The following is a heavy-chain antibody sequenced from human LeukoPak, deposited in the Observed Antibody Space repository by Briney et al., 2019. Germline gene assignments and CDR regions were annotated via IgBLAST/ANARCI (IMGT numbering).Heavy chain of an antibody. D-gene: IGHD3-3*01. J-gene: IGHJ4*02. CDR1: GXSIRSYY. CDR3: ARHTKLGGDFDY. Sequence: PSETLSLTCTVSGXSIRSYYGSWIRQPPGKGLEWIGYIYYSGSINYNPSLKSRVTISVDTSKNQLSLKVSSVTAADTAVYYCARHTKLGGDFDYWGQGTLVTVSS. CDR2: IYYSGSI. V-gene: IGHV4-59*08.